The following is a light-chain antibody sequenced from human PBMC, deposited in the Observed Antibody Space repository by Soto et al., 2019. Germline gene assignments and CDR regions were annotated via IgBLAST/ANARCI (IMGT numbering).Light chain of an antibody. CDR1: QTVTTTY. J-gene: IGKJ2*01. CDR3: QQYGDTRGT. V-gene: IGKV3-20*01. CDR2: GVS. Sequence: FVLTQSPGTLSLSPGERATLSCRASQTVTTTYLAWYQQKPGQAPRLLIYGVSSRASGIPDRFSGSGSGTDFTLTISRLEPEDFAVYHCQQYGDTRGTFGQGTRLEI.